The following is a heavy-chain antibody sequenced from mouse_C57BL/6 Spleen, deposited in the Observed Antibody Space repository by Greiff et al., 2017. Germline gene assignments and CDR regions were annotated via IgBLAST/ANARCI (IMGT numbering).Heavy chain of an antibody. CDR3: TKWSSGRYFDY. CDR1: GYTFTDYE. J-gene: IGHJ2*01. Sequence: VQLQQSGAELVRPGASVTLSCKASGYTFTDYEMHWVKQTPVHGLEWIGAIDPETGGTAYNQKFKGKAILTADKSSSTAYMELRSLTSEDSAVYYCTKWSSGRYFDYWGQGTMLTVSS. D-gene: IGHD3-2*02. V-gene: IGHV1-15*01. CDR2: IDPETGGT.